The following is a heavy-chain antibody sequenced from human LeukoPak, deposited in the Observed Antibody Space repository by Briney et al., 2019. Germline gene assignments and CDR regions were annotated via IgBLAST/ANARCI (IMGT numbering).Heavy chain of an antibody. CDR2: ISGSGGST. V-gene: IGHV3-23*01. D-gene: IGHD2-2*01. J-gene: IGHJ4*02. CDR3: ARDRYCSSTSCYQDSFV. Sequence: GGSLTLSCAVSGFTFSSYAMSWVRQAPGKGLEWVSTISGSGGSTYYADSVKGRFTISRDNSKNTLYLQMNSLRAEDTAVYYCARDRYCSSTSCYQDSFVWGQGTLVTVSS. CDR1: GFTFSSYA.